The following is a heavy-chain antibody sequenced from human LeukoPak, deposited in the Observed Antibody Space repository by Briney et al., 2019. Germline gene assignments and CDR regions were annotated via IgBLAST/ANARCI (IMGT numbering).Heavy chain of an antibody. J-gene: IGHJ4*02. D-gene: IGHD5-18*01. V-gene: IGHV3-33*01. CDR2: IWNEGTNE. Sequence: GGSLRLSCAASGFTFSSYGMHWVRQAPGKGLEWVAVIWNEGTNENYADSVKGRFSISRDNSKNTLYLQINNLRAADTAVYYCARGRGYGLLNPNFDSWGQGTLVTASS. CDR1: GFTFSSYG. CDR3: ARGRGYGLLNPNFDS.